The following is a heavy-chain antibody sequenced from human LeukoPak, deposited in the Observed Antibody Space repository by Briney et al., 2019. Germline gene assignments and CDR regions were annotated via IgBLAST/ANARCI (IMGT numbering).Heavy chain of an antibody. J-gene: IGHJ3*02. V-gene: IGHV3-7*01. Sequence: PGGSLRLSCVVPGFTFSRYWMSWVRQAPGKGLEWVANIKEDGSEKYYVDSVKGRFTISRDNAKNSLYLQMNSLRAEDTAVYYCARNYYDSSGYYPDAFDIWGQGTMVTVSS. D-gene: IGHD3-22*01. CDR1: GFTFSRYW. CDR2: IKEDGSEK. CDR3: ARNYYDSSGYYPDAFDI.